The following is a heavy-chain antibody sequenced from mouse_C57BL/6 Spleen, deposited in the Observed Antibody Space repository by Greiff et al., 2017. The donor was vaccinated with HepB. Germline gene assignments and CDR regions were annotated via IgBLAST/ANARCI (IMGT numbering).Heavy chain of an antibody. D-gene: IGHD2-4*01. J-gene: IGHJ4*01. CDR2: ISTYYGDA. Sequence: VQLQQSGPELVRPGVSVKISCKGSGYTFTDYAMHWVKQSHAKSLEWIGVISTYYGDASSNQKFKDKATMTVDKSSSTAYMELARLTSEDSAVYYCAKEGVVAHDYDYYYAMDYWGQGTSVTVSS. CDR3: AKEGVVAHDYDYYYAMDY. CDR1: GYTFTDYA. V-gene: IGHV1-67*01.